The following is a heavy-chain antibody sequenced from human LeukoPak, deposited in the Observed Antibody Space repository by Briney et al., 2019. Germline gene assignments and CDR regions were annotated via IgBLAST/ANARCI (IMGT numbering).Heavy chain of an antibody. V-gene: IGHV3-48*04. J-gene: IGHJ4*02. CDR3: ARRMAAAGTNPFDY. Sequence: GGSLRLSCAASGFTFSSYSMNWVRQAPGKGLEWVSYISSSSSTIYYADSVKGRFTISRDNAKNSLYLQMNSLRAEDTAVYYCARRMAAAGTNPFDYWGQGTLVTVSS. D-gene: IGHD6-13*01. CDR1: GFTFSSYS. CDR2: ISSSSSTI.